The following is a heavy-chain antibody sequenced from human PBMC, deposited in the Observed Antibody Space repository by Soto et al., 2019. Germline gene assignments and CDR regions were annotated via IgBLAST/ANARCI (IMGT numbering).Heavy chain of an antibody. D-gene: IGHD2-2*01. Sequence: SETLSLTCAVSGGSIGSGGYSWSWIRQPPGKGLEWIGYIYHSGSTYYNPSLKSRVTISVDRSKNQFSLKLSSVTAAGTAVYYCARVPDRWGQGTLVTVSS. CDR3: ARVPDR. V-gene: IGHV4-30-2*01. CDR1: GGSIGSGGYS. CDR2: IYHSGST. J-gene: IGHJ5*02.